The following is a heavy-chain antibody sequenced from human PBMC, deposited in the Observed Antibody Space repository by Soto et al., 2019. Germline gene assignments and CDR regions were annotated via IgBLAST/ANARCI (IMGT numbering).Heavy chain of an antibody. CDR3: ARGADY. Sequence: GGSLRLSCAASGFTFSDYSMIWVRQAPEQGLEWVSSISSSSSNIYYADSVKGRFTISRDNAKSSLYLQMNSLRAEDTAVYYCARGADYWGQGTLVTVSS. V-gene: IGHV3-21*01. CDR2: ISSSSSNI. J-gene: IGHJ4*02. CDR1: GFTFSDYS.